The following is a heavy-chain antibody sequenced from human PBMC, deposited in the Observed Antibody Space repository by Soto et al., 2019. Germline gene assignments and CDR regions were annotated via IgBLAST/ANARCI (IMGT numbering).Heavy chain of an antibody. Sequence: SETLSLTCTVSGGSITDYYWSWIRQPPGKALEWIGYGYHSVSIHYNPSLKTRVTISVDTSENQFSLRLSSVSAADTAVYYCARAFAGFGAYWYFDLWGRGTLVTVSS. D-gene: IGHD3-16*01. V-gene: IGHV4-59*01. CDR3: ARAFAGFGAYWYFDL. CDR2: GYHSVSI. J-gene: IGHJ2*01. CDR1: GGSITDYY.